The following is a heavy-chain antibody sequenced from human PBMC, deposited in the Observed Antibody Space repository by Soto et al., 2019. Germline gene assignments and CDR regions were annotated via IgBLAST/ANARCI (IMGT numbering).Heavy chain of an antibody. J-gene: IGHJ6*02. CDR3: ARVQLTGYSRHGLDV. CDR1: GFTFKSYT. Sequence: QVQLVESGGGVVQPGRSVRISCTASGFTFKSYTFQWVRQAQGKGLEWGAVISYDGSDKDYADSVRGRFTFSRDNSKNTLYLQMNNLRPEDTAVYFCARVQLTGYSRHGLDVWGQGTTVTVSS. CDR2: ISYDGSDK. D-gene: IGHD3-9*01. V-gene: IGHV3-30-3*01.